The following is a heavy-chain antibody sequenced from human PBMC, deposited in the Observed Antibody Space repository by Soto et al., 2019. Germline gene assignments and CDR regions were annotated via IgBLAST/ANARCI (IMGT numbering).Heavy chain of an antibody. D-gene: IGHD6-13*01. V-gene: IGHV3-21*03. Sequence: PGGSLRLSCAASGFTFTSSSMTWVRKAPGKGLEWVSPISRSSSYIYYADPAKARFTIYRDNATNSLYLQMNSLRAEDTAVYYCGRVSRSGIAPDCGGYGMDVWGQGTMVTVSS. CDR3: GRVSRSGIAPDCGGYGMDV. CDR1: GFTFTSSS. CDR2: ISRSSSYI. J-gene: IGHJ6*02.